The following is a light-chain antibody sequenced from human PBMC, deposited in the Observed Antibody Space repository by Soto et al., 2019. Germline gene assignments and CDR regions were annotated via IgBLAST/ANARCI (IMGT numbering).Light chain of an antibody. CDR1: SSDVGGYDF. Sequence: SVLTHPASVSWSPGQSITISCTGTSSDVGGYDFVSWYQHHPGKAPKLIIYDVNNRPSGLSNRFSGSKSGNTASLTISGLQTEDEADYYCCSYTSSHTRVFGTGTKVTVL. CDR2: DVN. CDR3: CSYTSSHTRV. V-gene: IGLV2-14*01. J-gene: IGLJ1*01.